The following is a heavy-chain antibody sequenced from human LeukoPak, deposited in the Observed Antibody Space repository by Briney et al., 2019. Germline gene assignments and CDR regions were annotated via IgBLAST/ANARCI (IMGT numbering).Heavy chain of an antibody. D-gene: IGHD5-12*01. CDR2: IIPILGIA. CDR1: GGTFSSYA. J-gene: IGHJ4*02. V-gene: IGHV1-69*04. CDR3: ARGRSGYDSDSNFDY. Sequence: ASVKVSCKASGGTFSSYAISWVRQAPGQGLEWMGRIIPILGIANYAQKFQGRVTITADKSTSTAYMELSSLRSEDTAVYYCARGRSGYDSDSNFDYWGQGTLVTVSS.